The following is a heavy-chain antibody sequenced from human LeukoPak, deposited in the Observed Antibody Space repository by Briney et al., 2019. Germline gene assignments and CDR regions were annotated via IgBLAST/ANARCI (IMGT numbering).Heavy chain of an antibody. J-gene: IGHJ5*02. D-gene: IGHD3-22*01. CDR3: AREAEPNYYDSSGYSP. Sequence: ASVKFSCKASGYTFTRYAMHLVGQAPGQSLEWMGWINAGNGNTKYSQKIQGRVTITRDTSASTAYMELSSLRSEDTAVYYCAREAEPNYYDSSGYSPWGQGTLVTVSS. V-gene: IGHV1-3*01. CDR1: GYTFTRYA. CDR2: INAGNGNT.